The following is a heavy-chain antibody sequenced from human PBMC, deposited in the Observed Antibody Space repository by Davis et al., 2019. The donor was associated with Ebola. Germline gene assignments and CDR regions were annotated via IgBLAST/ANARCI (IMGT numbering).Heavy chain of an antibody. Sequence: GESLKISCAASGFTFSSYAMSWVRQAPGKGLEWVSAISGSGGSTYYADSVKGRFTISRDNSKNTLYLQMNSLRAEDTAVYYCAKDLYGDYGGYWGQGTLVTVSS. CDR1: GFTFSSYA. J-gene: IGHJ4*02. CDR2: ISGSGGST. V-gene: IGHV3-23*01. D-gene: IGHD4-17*01. CDR3: AKDLYGDYGGY.